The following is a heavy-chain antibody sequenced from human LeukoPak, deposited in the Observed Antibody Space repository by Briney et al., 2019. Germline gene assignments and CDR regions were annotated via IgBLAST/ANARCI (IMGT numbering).Heavy chain of an antibody. CDR2: IASSRGDI. D-gene: IGHD2-21*02. CDR3: TRVNGDSVDADYYYYMDV. CDR1: GFDFSGYT. J-gene: IGHJ6*03. V-gene: IGHV3-21*01. Sequence: GGSLRLSCAASGFDFSGYTMTWVRQAPGRGLEWLSAIASSRGDIYYADSAKGRFTISRDNAKNSLYLQINSLRAEDTAVYYCTRVNGDSVDADYYYYMDVWGKGTTVTVSS.